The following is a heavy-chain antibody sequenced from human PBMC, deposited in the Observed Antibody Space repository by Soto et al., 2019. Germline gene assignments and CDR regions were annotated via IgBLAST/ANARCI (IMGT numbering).Heavy chain of an antibody. CDR2: ISSSSGNT. D-gene: IGHD3-9*01. CDR1: GFTFSSYS. CDR3: AKEFDLAFDI. V-gene: IGHV3-23*01. Sequence: GGSLRLSCAASGFTFSSYSMNWVRQAPGKGLEWVSAISSSSGNTYYADSMKGRFTISRDNSKNTLYLQMNSLRAEDTAIYYCAKEFDLAFDIWGQGTMVTVSS. J-gene: IGHJ3*02.